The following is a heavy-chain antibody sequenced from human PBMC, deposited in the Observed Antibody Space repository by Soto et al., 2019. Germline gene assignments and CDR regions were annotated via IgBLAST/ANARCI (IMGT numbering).Heavy chain of an antibody. CDR2: IYYSGST. V-gene: IGHV4-59*08. CDR3: ASYDFWSGYRFDP. J-gene: IGHJ5*02. D-gene: IGHD3-3*01. CDR1: GGSISSYY. Sequence: SETLSLTCTVSGGSISSYYWSWIRQPPGKGLEWNGNIYYSGSTNYNPYLKSRITISVDTSKNQFSLKLSSVTAADTAVYYCASYDFWSGYRFDPWGQGTLVTVSS.